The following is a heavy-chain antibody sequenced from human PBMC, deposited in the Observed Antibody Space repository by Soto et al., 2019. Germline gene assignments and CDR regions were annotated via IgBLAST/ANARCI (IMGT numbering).Heavy chain of an antibody. CDR3: ARDYSSGWYLSLYYYYYYGMDV. D-gene: IGHD6-19*01. CDR2: ISAYNGNT. CDR1: GYTFTSYG. Sequence: GASVKVSCKASGYTFTSYGISWVRQAPGQGLEWMGWISAYNGNTNYAQKLQGRVIMTTDTSTSTAYMELRSLRSDDTAVYYCARDYSSGWYLSLYYYYYYGMDVWGQGTTVTVS. J-gene: IGHJ6*02. V-gene: IGHV1-18*01.